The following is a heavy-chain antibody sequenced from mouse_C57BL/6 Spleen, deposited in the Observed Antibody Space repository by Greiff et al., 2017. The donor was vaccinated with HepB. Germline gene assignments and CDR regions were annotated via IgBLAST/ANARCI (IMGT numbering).Heavy chain of an antibody. CDR2: IDPSDSYT. V-gene: IGHV1-69*01. CDR1: GYTFTSYW. CDR3: AREELKDFDY. J-gene: IGHJ2*01. Sequence: QVQLQQPGAELVMPGASVKLSCKASGYTFTSYWMHWVKQRPGQGLEWIGEIDPSDSYTNYNQKFKGKSTLTVDKSSSTAYMQLSSLTSEDSAVYYCAREELKDFDYWGKGTTLTVSS.